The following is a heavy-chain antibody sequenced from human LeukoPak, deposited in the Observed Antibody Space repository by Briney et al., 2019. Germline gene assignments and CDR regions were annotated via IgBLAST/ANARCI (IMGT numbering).Heavy chain of an antibody. J-gene: IGHJ4*02. V-gene: IGHV3-74*01. Sequence: PGGSLRLSCAASGFSISSHWMHWVRQAPGKGLVWVSRINSDGSSTNYADSVKGRFTISRDNAKNTLNLQMNSLRAEDTDLYYCVRSGGAGPDYWGQGTLVTVSS. CDR1: GFSISSHW. CDR3: VRSGGAGPDY. D-gene: IGHD3-16*01. CDR2: INSDGSST.